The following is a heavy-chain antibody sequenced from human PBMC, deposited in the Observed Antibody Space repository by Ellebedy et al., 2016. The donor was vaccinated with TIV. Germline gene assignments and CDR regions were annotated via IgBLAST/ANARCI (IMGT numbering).Heavy chain of an antibody. V-gene: IGHV3-7*01. CDR3: ASDGSYGDYLSPQHAFTI. J-gene: IGHJ3*02. CDR1: GFSFRSYW. Sequence: GESLKISCAASGFSFRSYWMSWVRQAPGKGLEWVANINQDGSQRYYVDSVKGRFTITRDNAKNSLYLEMNSLRAEDTAVYYCASDGSYGDYLSPQHAFTIWGQGTMVTVSS. CDR2: INQDGSQR. D-gene: IGHD4-17*01.